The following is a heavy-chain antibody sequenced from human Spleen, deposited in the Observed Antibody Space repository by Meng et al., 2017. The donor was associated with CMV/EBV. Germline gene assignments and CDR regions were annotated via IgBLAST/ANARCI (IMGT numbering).Heavy chain of an antibody. Sequence: SETLSLTCTVSGGSISSSSYYWGWIRQPPGKGLEWIGSIYYSGSTYYNPSLKSRVTISVDTSKNQFSLKVNSVTAADTTVYYCARRSRYGSGWYVDYWGQGNLVTVSS. CDR3: ARRSRYGSGWYVDY. J-gene: IGHJ4*02. V-gene: IGHV4-39*07. CDR1: GGSISSSSYY. D-gene: IGHD6-19*01. CDR2: IYYSGST.